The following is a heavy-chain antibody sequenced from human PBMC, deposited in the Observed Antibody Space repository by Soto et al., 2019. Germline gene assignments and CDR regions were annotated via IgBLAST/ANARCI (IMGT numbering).Heavy chain of an antibody. D-gene: IGHD2-2*01. J-gene: IGHJ2*01. CDR2: ISYDGSNK. V-gene: IGHV3-30*03. CDR1: GFTFSSYG. Sequence: QVQLVESGGGVVQPGRSLRLSCAASGFTFSSYGMHWVRQAPGKGLEWVAVISYDGSNKYYADSVKGRFTISRDNSKNTLYLQMNSLRAGDTAVYYCARAYCSSTSCYPFGWYFDLWGRGTLVTVSS. CDR3: ARAYCSSTSCYPFGWYFDL.